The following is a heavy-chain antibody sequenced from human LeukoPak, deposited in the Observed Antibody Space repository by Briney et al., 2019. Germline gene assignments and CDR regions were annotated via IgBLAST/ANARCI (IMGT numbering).Heavy chain of an antibody. CDR3: AKDRDIVVVPAATDY. D-gene: IGHD2-2*01. CDR1: GFTFSSYA. CDR2: VSSSGGST. V-gene: IGHV3-23*01. Sequence: GGSLRLSCAASGFTFSSYATSWVRQAPGKGLEWVSVVSSSGGSTYYADSVKGRFTISRDNSKNTLYLQMNSLRAEDTAVYYCAKDRDIVVVPAATDYWGQGTLVTVSS. J-gene: IGHJ4*02.